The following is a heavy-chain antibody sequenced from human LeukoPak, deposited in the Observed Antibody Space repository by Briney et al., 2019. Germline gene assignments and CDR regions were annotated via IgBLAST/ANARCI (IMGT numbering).Heavy chain of an antibody. J-gene: IGHJ6*04. D-gene: IGHD3-10*01. CDR2: IIPIFGTA. CDR1: GGTFSSYA. Sequence: ASVKVSCKASGGTFSSYAISWVRQAPGQGLEWMGGIIPIFGTANYAQKFQGRVTITADESTSTAYMELSSLRSEDTAVYYCARGGIRGSGSYAPGTDYYYYYGMDVWGKGTTVTVSS. CDR3: ARGGIRGSGSYAPGTDYYYYYGMDV. V-gene: IGHV1-69*13.